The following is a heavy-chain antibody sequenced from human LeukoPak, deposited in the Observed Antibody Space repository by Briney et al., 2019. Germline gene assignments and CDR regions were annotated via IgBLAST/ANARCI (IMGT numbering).Heavy chain of an antibody. CDR2: IYSGGST. J-gene: IGHJ3*02. CDR3: ARDLPNYYDSSGYAFDI. Sequence: GSLSLSCAASGFTVSSNYMSWVRQAPGKGLEWVSVIYSGGSTYYADSVKGRFTISRDNSKNTLYLQMNSLRAEDTAVYYCARDLPNYYDSSGYAFDIWGQGTMVTVSS. CDR1: GFTVSSNY. D-gene: IGHD3-22*01. V-gene: IGHV3-53*01.